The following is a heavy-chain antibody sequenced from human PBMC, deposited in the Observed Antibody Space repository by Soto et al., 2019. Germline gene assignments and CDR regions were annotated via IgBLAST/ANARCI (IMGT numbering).Heavy chain of an antibody. CDR2: ISGSGGST. D-gene: IGHD4-17*01. V-gene: IGHV3-23*01. Sequence: GGSLRLSCAASGFTVSSYAMSWVRQAPGKGLEWVSAISGSGGSTYYADSVKGRFTITRDKSKNTLYLQMNSLRAEDTAVYYCAKRYGDYHTFLLFDHWGQGTLVTVSS. J-gene: IGHJ4*02. CDR1: GFTVSSYA. CDR3: AKRYGDYHTFLLFDH.